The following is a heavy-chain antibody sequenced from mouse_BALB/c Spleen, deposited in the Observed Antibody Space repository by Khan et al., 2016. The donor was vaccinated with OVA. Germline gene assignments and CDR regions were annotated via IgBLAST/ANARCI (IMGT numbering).Heavy chain of an antibody. Sequence: EVELVESGGGLVQTGGSRKLSCAASGFTFSGFGMHWVRQAPEKGLEWVAYISSGSNTIYYAEKVKGRCTISRDNSKNTLFLQMTSLRSEDTSMYYCSRTGYYYFDYWGQGTTLTVSS. V-gene: IGHV5-17*02. J-gene: IGHJ2*01. D-gene: IGHD2-3*01. CDR3: SRTGYYYFDY. CDR2: ISSGSNTI. CDR1: GFTFSGFG.